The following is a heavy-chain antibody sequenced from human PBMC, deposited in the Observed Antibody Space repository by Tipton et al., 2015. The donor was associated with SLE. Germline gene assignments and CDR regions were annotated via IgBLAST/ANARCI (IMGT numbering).Heavy chain of an antibody. CDR2: FHYGGYT. CDR1: GASLGSHH. V-gene: IGHV4-59*11. J-gene: IGHJ4*02. Sequence: TLSLTCTVSGASLGSHHWSWIRQPPGKGLGWIGYFHYGGYTDYNPSLKSRVPISADTSKSQSSLTLKFVTAADTAVYYCVRSDQGMDWGQGTLVTVSS. CDR3: VRSDQGMD.